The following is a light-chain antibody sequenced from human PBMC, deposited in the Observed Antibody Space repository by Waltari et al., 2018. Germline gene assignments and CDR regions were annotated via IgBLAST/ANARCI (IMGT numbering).Light chain of an antibody. Sequence: DVQMTQSPSTLSVSVGDRVTITCRASQSISNWLAWYQQKPGKAPKVLIYKASNLQSGVTSRFSGSGWGTEFTLTISSLQPDDFATYYCQQYSNYPRTFGQGTKVEIK. CDR1: QSISNW. V-gene: IGKV1-5*03. CDR3: QQYSNYPRT. CDR2: KAS. J-gene: IGKJ1*01.